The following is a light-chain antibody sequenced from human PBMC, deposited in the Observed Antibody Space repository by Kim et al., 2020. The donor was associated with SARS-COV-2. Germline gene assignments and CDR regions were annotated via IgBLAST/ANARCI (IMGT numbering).Light chain of an antibody. CDR2: YDN. V-gene: IGLV3-21*01. J-gene: IGLJ2*01. CDR1: NIGGET. CDR3: QVWHGGSDHVI. Sequence: SYELTQPPSVSVAPGQTARITCGGDNIGGETVHWYRQKPGQAPVLVIFYDNDRPSGIPARFSGSNSGNTATLTISRAQAGDEADYFCQVWHGGSDHVIFG.